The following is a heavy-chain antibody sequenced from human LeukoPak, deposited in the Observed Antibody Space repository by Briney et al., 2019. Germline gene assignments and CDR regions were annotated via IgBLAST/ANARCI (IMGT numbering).Heavy chain of an antibody. J-gene: IGHJ5*02. V-gene: IGHV1-8*03. D-gene: IGHD2-8*01. CDR2: MNPNSGNT. CDR3: ATTGYCTNGVCYTSNWFDP. Sequence: GASVKVSCKASGYTFTSSSINWVRQARGQGLEWMGWMNPNSGNTGYAQKFQGRVTITRNTSISTAYMELSSLRSEDTAVYYCATTGYCTNGVCYTSNWFDPWGQGTLVTVSS. CDR1: GYTFTSSS.